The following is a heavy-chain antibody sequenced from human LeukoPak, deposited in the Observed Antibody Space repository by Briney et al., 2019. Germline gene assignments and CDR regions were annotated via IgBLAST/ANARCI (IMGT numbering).Heavy chain of an antibody. V-gene: IGHV3-30-3*01. CDR1: GFTFRNYV. CDR3: AREGYYGSGSPPSLYFDY. J-gene: IGHJ4*02. D-gene: IGHD3-10*01. CDR2: TSSDLNVK. Sequence: GGSLRLSGAASGFTFRNYVIHWVRPAPGKGLEWVAVTSSDLNVKLYADSVKGRFTISRDNSRSTLYLQMNSLRPEDTAIYYCAREGYYGSGSPPSLYFDYWGQGTLVTVSS.